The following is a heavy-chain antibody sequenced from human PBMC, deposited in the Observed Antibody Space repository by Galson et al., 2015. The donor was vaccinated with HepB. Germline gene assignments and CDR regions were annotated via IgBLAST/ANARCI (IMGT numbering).Heavy chain of an antibody. V-gene: IGHV3-21*01. D-gene: IGHD3-3*01. CDR3: ARVSDGLGYYGCWSDYDYYFGLDV. Sequence: SLRLSCAASGFTFSNYTMNWVRQAPGKGLEWVSSISSSSSYIYYAESVKGRFTISRDNAKNSLYLQMNSMRADDTAVYYCARVSDGLGYYGCWSDYDYYFGLDVWGQGTTVTVSS. CDR1: GFTFSNYT. J-gene: IGHJ6*02. CDR2: ISSSSSYI.